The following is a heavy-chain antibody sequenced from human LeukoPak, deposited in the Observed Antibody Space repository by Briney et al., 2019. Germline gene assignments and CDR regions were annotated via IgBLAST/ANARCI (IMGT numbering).Heavy chain of an antibody. Sequence: GGSLRLSCAASGFTVSNNYMNWVRQAPGKGLEWVSLIYSGGSTHYADSVKGRFTISRDKSRNTLYLQMNSLRVEDTAVYYCARDPSAVAINTYGWGQGTLVTVSS. CDR3: ARDPSAVAINTYG. D-gene: IGHD6-13*01. J-gene: IGHJ4*02. CDR1: GFTVSNNY. V-gene: IGHV3-66*01. CDR2: IYSGGST.